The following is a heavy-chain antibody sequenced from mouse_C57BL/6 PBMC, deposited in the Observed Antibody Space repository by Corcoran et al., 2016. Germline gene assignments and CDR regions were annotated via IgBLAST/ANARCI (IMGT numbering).Heavy chain of an antibody. CDR2: INPNNGGT. Sequence: EVQLQQSGPELVKPGASVKISCKASGYTFTDYYMNWVKQSHGKSLEWIGDINPNNGGTSYNQKFKGKATLTVDKSSRTAYMERRSLTSEDSAVYYCSRRRTNWAPFDYWGQGTTLTVSS. J-gene: IGHJ2*01. CDR1: GYTFTDYY. CDR3: SRRRTNWAPFDY. V-gene: IGHV1-26*01. D-gene: IGHD4-1*01.